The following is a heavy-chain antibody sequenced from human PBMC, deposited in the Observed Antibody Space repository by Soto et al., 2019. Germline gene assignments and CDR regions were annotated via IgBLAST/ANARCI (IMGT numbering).Heavy chain of an antibody. Sequence: EVQLLESGGDLVQPGGSLRLSCAASGFTFRQFVMRWVRQTPGKGLEWVSTITETGGDTYYTDSVKGRFTISRNNSKNTLYLQMTSLRAEDTALYYCTKASPDRHHMDVWGQGTTVTVSS. CDR2: ITETGGDT. V-gene: IGHV3-23*01. CDR1: GFTFRQFV. J-gene: IGHJ6*02. CDR3: TKASPDRHHMDV.